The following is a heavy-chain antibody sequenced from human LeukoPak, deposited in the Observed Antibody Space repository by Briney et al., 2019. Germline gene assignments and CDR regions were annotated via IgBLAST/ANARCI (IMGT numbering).Heavy chain of an antibody. CDR1: GFTFSSYS. J-gene: IGHJ6*02. V-gene: IGHV3-48*01. CDR3: ARDDPIYSNYDYYYYGMDV. D-gene: IGHD4-11*01. Sequence: QTGGSLRLSCAASGFTFSSYSMNWVRQAPGKGLEWVSYISSSSSTIYYADSVKGRFTISRDNAKNSLYLLMNSLRAEDTAVYYCARDDPIYSNYDYYYYGMDVWGQGTTVTVSS. CDR2: ISSSSSTI.